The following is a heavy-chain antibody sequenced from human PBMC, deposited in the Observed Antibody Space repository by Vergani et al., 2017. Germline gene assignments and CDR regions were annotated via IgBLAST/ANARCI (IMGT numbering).Heavy chain of an antibody. CDR3: AKTHDFSSLYSSYNWFDP. D-gene: IGHD3-3*01. Sequence: EVMLVQSGAEVKKPGESLKISCKYSESSFISNEIAWVRQMSGKGLQWMGNINPIDSKTAYSPSFQGQAIMSLDKSITTAYLQWRSLKASDTATYYCAKTHDFSSLYSSYNWFDPWGQGTQVTVSS. CDR1: ESSFISNE. J-gene: IGHJ5*02. CDR2: INPIDSKT. V-gene: IGHV5-51*03.